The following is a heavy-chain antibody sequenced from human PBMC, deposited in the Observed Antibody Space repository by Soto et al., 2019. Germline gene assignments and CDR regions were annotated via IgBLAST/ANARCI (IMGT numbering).Heavy chain of an antibody. CDR2: TYYRSKWYN. CDR3: AREPAWVGAPGPFDY. V-gene: IGHV6-1*01. J-gene: IGHJ4*02. Sequence: SQTLSLTCAISGDSVSSNSAAWNWIRQSPSRGFEWLGRTYYRSKWYNDYAVSVKSRITINPDTSKNQFSLQLNSVTPEDTAVYYCAREPAWVGAPGPFDYWGQGTLVTVSS. CDR1: GDSVSSNSAA. D-gene: IGHD1-26*01.